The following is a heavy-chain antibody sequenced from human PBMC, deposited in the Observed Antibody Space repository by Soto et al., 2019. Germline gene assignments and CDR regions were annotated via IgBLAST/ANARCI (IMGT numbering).Heavy chain of an antibody. CDR2: IYYSGST. J-gene: IGHJ4*02. Sequence: SETLSLTCTVSGGSISSGGYYWSWIRQHPGKGLEWIGYIYYSGSTYYNPSLKSRVTISVDTSKNQFSLKLSSVTAADTAVYYCARERPGPIDYWGQGTLVTVSS. CDR3: ARERPGPIDY. D-gene: IGHD1-1*01. V-gene: IGHV4-31*03. CDR1: GGSISSGGYY.